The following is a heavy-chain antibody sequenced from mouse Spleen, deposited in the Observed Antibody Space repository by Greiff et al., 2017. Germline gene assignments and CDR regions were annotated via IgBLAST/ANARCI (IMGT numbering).Heavy chain of an antibody. V-gene: IGHV5-17*02. J-gene: IGHJ2*01. CDR1: GFTFSSFG. CDR3: ARSGLGVDY. CDR2: ISSGSSTI. D-gene: IGHD4-1*01. Sequence: EVKLMESGGGLVQPGGSRKLSCAASGFTFSSFGMHWVRQAPEKGLEWVAYISSGSSTIYYADTVKGRFTISRDNPKNTLFLQMTSLRSEDTAMYYCARSGLGVDYWGQGTTLTVSS.